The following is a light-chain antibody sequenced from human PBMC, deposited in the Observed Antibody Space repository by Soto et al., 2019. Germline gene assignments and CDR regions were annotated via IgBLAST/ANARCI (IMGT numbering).Light chain of an antibody. CDR2: GAS. CDR1: QNINNN. J-gene: IGKJ1*01. V-gene: IGKV3-15*01. CDR3: QQYHDWPPWT. Sequence: EKVMTQSPATLSVSPGERATLSCRASQNINNNLAWYQQKPGQAPRLLIYGASTRDTGTPPRFSGSGSGTEFTLTISSLQSEDFAVYYCQQYHDWPPWTFGQGTKVEVK.